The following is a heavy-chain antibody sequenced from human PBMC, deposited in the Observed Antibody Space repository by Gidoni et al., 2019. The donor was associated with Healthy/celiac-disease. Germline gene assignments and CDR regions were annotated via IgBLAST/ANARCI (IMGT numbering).Heavy chain of an antibody. Sequence: QVQLVQSGAEVKKPGASVKVSCKASGYTFTSYGISWVRQAPGQGLKWMGWISAYNGNTNYAQKLQGRVTMTTDTSTSTAYMELRSLRSDDTAVYYCARRAEWFGELLDYYYYMDVWGKGTTVTVSS. D-gene: IGHD3-10*01. CDR1: GYTFTSYG. V-gene: IGHV1-18*04. CDR3: ARRAEWFGELLDYYYYMDV. J-gene: IGHJ6*03. CDR2: ISAYNGNT.